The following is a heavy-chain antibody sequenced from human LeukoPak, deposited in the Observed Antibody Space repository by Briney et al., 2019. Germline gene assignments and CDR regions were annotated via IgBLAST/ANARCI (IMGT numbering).Heavy chain of an antibody. D-gene: IGHD3-3*01. J-gene: IGHJ4*02. V-gene: IGHV3-64*02. CDR1: GLTFSSHA. Sequence: GGSLRLSCAASGLTFSSHAMHWVRQAPGQGLEYVSAIVSNGGNTYYADSVRGRFTISRDNSKDTVYLQMGSLRPEDTAVYYCARGGYYAASDIWGQGALVTVSS. CDR3: ARGGYYAASDI. CDR2: IVSNGGNT.